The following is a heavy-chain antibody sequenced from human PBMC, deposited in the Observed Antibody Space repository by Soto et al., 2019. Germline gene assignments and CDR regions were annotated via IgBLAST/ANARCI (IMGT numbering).Heavy chain of an antibody. J-gene: IGHJ4*02. Sequence: ESGGGVVQPGRSLRLSCAASGFTFSSYAMHWVRQAPGKGLEWVAVISYDGSNKYYADSVKGRFTISRDNSKNTLYLQMNSLRAEDTAVYYCARVVDSSGIDYWGQGTLVTVAS. CDR1: GFTFSSYA. D-gene: IGHD3-22*01. CDR2: ISYDGSNK. V-gene: IGHV3-30-3*01. CDR3: ARVVDSSGIDY.